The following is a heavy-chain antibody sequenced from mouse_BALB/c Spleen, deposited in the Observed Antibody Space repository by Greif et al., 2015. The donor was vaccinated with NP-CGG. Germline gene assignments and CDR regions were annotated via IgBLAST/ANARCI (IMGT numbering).Heavy chain of an antibody. Sequence: QVQLQQSGAELVKPGASVKLSCKASGYTFTSYYMYWVKQRPGQGLEWIGGINPSNGGTNFNEKFKSKATLTVDKSSSTAYMQLSSLTSEDSAVYYCTRRPTRYAMDYWGQGTSVTVSS. CDR3: TRRPTRYAMDY. V-gene: IGHV1S81*02. CDR1: GYTFTSYY. J-gene: IGHJ4*01. CDR2: INPSNGGT.